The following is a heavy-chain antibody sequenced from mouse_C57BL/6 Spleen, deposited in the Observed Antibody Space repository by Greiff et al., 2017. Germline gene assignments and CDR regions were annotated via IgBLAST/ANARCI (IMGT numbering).Heavy chain of an antibody. CDR3: ARGGWLLRSYAMDY. CDR1: GYSFTDYN. J-gene: IGHJ4*01. Sequence: EVQLQQSGPELVKPGASVKISCKASGYSFTDYNMNWVKQSNGKSLEWIGVINPNYGTTSYNQKFKGKATLTVDQSSSTAYMQLNSLTSEDSAGYYCARGGWLLRSYAMDYWGQGTSVTVSS. D-gene: IGHD2-3*01. CDR2: INPNYGTT. V-gene: IGHV1-39*01.